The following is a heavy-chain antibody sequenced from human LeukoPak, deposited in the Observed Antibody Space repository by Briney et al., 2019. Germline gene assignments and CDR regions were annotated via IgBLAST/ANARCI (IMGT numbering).Heavy chain of an antibody. CDR1: GGSISSSSYY. J-gene: IGHJ3*02. V-gene: IGHV4-39*07. D-gene: IGHD6-19*01. CDR2: IYYSGST. Sequence: PSETLSLTCTVSGGSISSSSYYWGWIRQPPGKGLEWIGSIYYSGSTYYNPSLKSRVTISVDTSKNQFSLKLSSVTAADTAVYYCARAKWEQWLVDDAFDIRGQGTMVTVSS. CDR3: ARAKWEQWLVDDAFDI.